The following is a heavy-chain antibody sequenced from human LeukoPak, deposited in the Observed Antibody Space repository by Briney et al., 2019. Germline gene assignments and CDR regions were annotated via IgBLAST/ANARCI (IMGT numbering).Heavy chain of an antibody. CDR2: ISSSGSTI. Sequence: NAGGSLRLSCAASGFTFSDYYMSWIRQAPGKGLEWVSYISSSGSTIYYADSVKGRFTISRDNSKNTLYLQMNSLRAEDTAVYYCAKVTYDYVWGSYRHRPPFFDYWGQGTLVTVSS. J-gene: IGHJ4*02. CDR3: AKVTYDYVWGSYRHRPPFFDY. V-gene: IGHV3-11*01. CDR1: GFTFSDYY. D-gene: IGHD3-16*02.